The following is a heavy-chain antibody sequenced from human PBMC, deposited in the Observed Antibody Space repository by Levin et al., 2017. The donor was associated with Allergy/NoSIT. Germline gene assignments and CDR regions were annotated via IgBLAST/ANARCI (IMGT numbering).Heavy chain of an antibody. CDR2: ISSSSTTV. CDR3: AREDIAALPN. J-gene: IGHJ4*02. D-gene: IGHD6-6*01. Sequence: PGGSLRLSCAASGIIFSGYNMNWVRQTPGKGLEWVSYISSSSTTVYSAVSVKGRFTISRDNAKNSLYLQMNRLRAEDTAVYYCAREDIAALPNWGQGTLVTVSS. V-gene: IGHV3-48*04. CDR1: GIIFSGYN.